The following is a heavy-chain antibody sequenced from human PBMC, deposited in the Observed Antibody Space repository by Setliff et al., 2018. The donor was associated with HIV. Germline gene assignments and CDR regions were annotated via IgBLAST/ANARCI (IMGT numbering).Heavy chain of an antibody. D-gene: IGHD3-10*01. CDR1: GGTFSNYA. CDR2: IIRIFGST. Sequence: GASVKVSCKASGGTFSNYAISWVRQAPGQGLEWMGGIIRIFGSTKYAQKFLDRVTITADESTNTVEMELSSLTSEDTAVYYCARDDHYYDLGSILSDWYFDLWGRGTLVTVSS. J-gene: IGHJ2*01. CDR3: ARDDHYYDLGSILSDWYFDL. V-gene: IGHV1-69*13.